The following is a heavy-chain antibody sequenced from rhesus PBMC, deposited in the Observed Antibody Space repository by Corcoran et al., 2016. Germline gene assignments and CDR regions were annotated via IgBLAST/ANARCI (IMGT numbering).Heavy chain of an antibody. V-gene: IGHV4-65*01. D-gene: IGHD6-13*01. CDR2: ISGSSGST. J-gene: IGHJ4*01. CDR1: GGSISSSNW. CDR3: AARSSWSGY. Sequence: QVQLQESGPGLVKPSETLSLPCAVPGGSISSSNWWSWIRQPPGKGLGWIGYISGSSGSTYYNPSLKSRVTISTDTSKNQFSLKLSSVTAADTAVYYCAARSSWSGYWGQGVLVTVSS.